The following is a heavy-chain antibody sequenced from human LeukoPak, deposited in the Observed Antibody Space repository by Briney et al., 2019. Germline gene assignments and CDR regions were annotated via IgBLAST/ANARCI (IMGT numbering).Heavy chain of an antibody. CDR3: ARDSDSGYDFDY. CDR2: LQYNGGP. Sequence: SETLSLTCTVSGGSISSNYRSWIRQPPRKGLEWIGGYLQYNGGPNYNPSLKSGVTISVDTCKNQFSLKLSSVTAADTAVYYCARDSDSGYDFDYWGQGTLVTVSS. CDR1: GGSISSNY. V-gene: IGHV4-59*01. J-gene: IGHJ4*02. D-gene: IGHD5-12*01.